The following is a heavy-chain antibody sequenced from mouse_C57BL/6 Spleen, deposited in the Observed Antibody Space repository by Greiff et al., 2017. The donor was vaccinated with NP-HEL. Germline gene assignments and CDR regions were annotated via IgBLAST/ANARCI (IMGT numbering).Heavy chain of an antibody. CDR3: ARSPHYGSSPFAY. CDR1: GYTFTDYN. V-gene: IGHV1-22*01. D-gene: IGHD1-1*01. J-gene: IGHJ3*01. CDR2: INPNNGST. Sequence: EVQLQESGPELVKPGASVKMSCKASGYTFTDYNMHWVKQSHGKSLEWIGYINPNNGSTSYNQKFKGKATLTVNKSSSTAYMELRSLTSEDSAVYYCARSPHYGSSPFAYWGQGTLVTVSA.